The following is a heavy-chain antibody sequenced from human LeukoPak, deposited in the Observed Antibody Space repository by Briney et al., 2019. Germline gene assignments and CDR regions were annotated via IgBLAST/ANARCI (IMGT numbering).Heavy chain of an antibody. D-gene: IGHD6-6*01. Sequence: GGSLRLSCAASGFTFSNYDMHWVRQATGKGLEWVSAIGTAGDTSYPGSVKGRFTISRENAKNSLYLQMNSLRAEDTAVYYCARDRVSGLIATRPPGYWGQGTLVTVSS. CDR1: GFTFSNYD. V-gene: IGHV3-13*04. CDR2: IGTAGDT. CDR3: ARDRVSGLIATRPPGY. J-gene: IGHJ4*02.